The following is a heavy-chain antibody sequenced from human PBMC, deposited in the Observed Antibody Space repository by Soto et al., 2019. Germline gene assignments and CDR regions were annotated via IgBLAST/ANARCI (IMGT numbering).Heavy chain of an antibody. CDR2: IYDSGST. CDR3: ARDNGDGP. V-gene: IGHV4-30-4*01. CDR1: GGSISSGDYY. J-gene: IGHJ5*02. D-gene: IGHD4-17*01. Sequence: QVQLQESGPGLVKPSQTLSLTCTVSGGSISSGDYYWSWIRQPPGKGLEWIGYIYDSGSTYYNSSLKSRVNITLDTSKNQFSLTLTSVTAADTAVYYCARDNGDGPWGQGTLVTVSS.